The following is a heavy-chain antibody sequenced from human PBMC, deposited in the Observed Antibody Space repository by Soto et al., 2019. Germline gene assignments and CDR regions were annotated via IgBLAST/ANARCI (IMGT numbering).Heavy chain of an antibody. Sequence: QVQLQESGPGLVKPSQTLSLTCTVSGGSISSGGYYWSWIRQHPGKGLEWIGYIYYSGSTYYNPAVQSRVTISIVTSKNQSSLKLTSVTAADTAVYYCASDSTDDSSGYYWYFDLWGRGTLVTVSS. CDR3: ASDSTDDSSGYYWYFDL. D-gene: IGHD3-22*01. CDR2: IYYSGST. J-gene: IGHJ2*01. V-gene: IGHV4-31*03. CDR1: GGSISSGGYY.